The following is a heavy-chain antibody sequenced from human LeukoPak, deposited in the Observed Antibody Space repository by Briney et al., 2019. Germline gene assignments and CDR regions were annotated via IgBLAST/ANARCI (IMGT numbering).Heavy chain of an antibody. V-gene: IGHV3-48*03. CDR1: GFTSTNLE. CDR2: IYSGGST. D-gene: IGHD3-10*01. J-gene: IGHJ4*02. Sequence: PGGSLRLSCAISGFTSTNLEMSWVRQAPGKGLEWVSVIYSGGSTYYADSVKGRFTVSRDNAKNSLFLQMNSLRAEDTAIYYCAREWRGSGDYWGQGTLVTVSS. CDR3: AREWRGSGDY.